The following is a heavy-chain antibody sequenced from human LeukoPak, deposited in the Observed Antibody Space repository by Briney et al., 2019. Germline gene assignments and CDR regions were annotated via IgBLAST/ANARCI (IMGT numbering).Heavy chain of an antibody. Sequence: PGGSLRLSCAASGFPFSNYGMHWVRQAPGKGLEWVAVISADGIDKYYADSVKGRFTISRDNSKNTLYLQMSSLRPEDTAVYYRAKDKGREGDYWGQGNLVTVSS. CDR3: AKDKGREGDY. V-gene: IGHV3-30*18. J-gene: IGHJ4*02. CDR2: ISADGIDK. CDR1: GFPFSNYG.